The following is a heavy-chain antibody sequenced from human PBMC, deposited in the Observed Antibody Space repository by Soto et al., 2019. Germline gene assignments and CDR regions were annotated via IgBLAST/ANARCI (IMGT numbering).Heavy chain of an antibody. Sequence: SETLSLTCTVSGGSISNFYWSWLRQPPGKGLEWIGYISYSGNTNYNPSLKSRVSISVDTSKNQLSLNLTSVTAADTAVYYCARAPMVLSRSYFDSWGQGXPVTVYS. V-gene: IGHV4-59*01. J-gene: IGHJ4*02. CDR1: GGSISNFY. CDR3: ARAPMVLSRSYFDS. D-gene: IGHD2-8*01. CDR2: ISYSGNT.